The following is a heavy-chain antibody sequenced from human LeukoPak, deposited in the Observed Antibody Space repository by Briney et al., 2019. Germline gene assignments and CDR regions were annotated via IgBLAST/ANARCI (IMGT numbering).Heavy chain of an antibody. CDR1: GGSVFDDGYS. Sequence: SETLSLTCAISGASVSGGSVFDDGYSWNWIRQPPGRGLEWIGYVHRNGNTFYNPSLKSRLAISIDTSKNHFSLRLTSVTAADTAVYFCVRRVPGPRVGDYVAYYFDLWGQGTLVTVSS. CDR3: VRRVPGPRVGDYVAYYFDL. D-gene: IGHD3-10*02. V-gene: IGHV4-30-2*01. J-gene: IGHJ4*02. CDR2: VHRNGNT.